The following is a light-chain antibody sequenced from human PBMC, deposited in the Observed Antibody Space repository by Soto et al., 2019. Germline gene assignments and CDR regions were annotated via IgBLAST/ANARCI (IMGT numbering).Light chain of an antibody. V-gene: IGKV1-5*01. Sequence: DIQMTQSPSTLSASVGDRVTITCRASQSISSWLAWYQQKPGKAPKLLIYDASSLESGVPSRFSGSGSGTEFTLTISSLQPEDVATYYCQKYNSARWTFGLGTKVDIK. J-gene: IGKJ1*01. CDR1: QSISSW. CDR2: DAS. CDR3: QKYNSARWT.